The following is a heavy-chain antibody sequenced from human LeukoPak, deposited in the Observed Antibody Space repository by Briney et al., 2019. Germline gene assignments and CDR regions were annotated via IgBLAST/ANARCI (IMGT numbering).Heavy chain of an antibody. Sequence: GGSLRLSCAASGFTFSSYWMSWVRQAPGKGLEWVAVIWYDGSNRYYADSVKGRFIISRDNSKNTLYLQMNSLRAEDTAIYYCARDTKSVAADFWGQGAVVTVSS. CDR2: IWYDGSNR. D-gene: IGHD6-19*01. V-gene: IGHV3-33*08. J-gene: IGHJ4*02. CDR1: GFTFSSYW. CDR3: ARDTKSVAADF.